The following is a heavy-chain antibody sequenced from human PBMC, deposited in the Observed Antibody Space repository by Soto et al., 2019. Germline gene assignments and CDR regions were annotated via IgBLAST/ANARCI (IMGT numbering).Heavy chain of an antibody. Sequence: ASVKVSCKASGYTFSSYGISWVRQAPGQGLEWMGWISAYNGDVNYAQNFQGRVTMATDTSTSTAYMEVRSLRSDDTAIYYCARDGPLISSRSWLDPWGPGTLVTVSS. V-gene: IGHV1-18*04. J-gene: IGHJ5*02. CDR3: ARDGPLISSRSWLDP. CDR2: ISAYNGDV. CDR1: GYTFSSYG. D-gene: IGHD3-16*01.